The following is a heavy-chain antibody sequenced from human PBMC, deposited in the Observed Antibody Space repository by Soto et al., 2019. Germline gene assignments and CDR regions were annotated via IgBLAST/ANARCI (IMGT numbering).Heavy chain of an antibody. D-gene: IGHD2-15*01. Sequence: EVQLVASGGGLVQPGRSLRLSCAASGFTFDDYAMHWVRQAPGKGLEGVSGISWNSGSIGYADSVKGRFTISRDNAKNSLYLQMNSLRAEDTALYYCAKDDTPGPYCSGGSCYSGFDYWGQGTLVTVSS. CDR2: ISWNSGSI. J-gene: IGHJ4*02. CDR3: AKDDTPGPYCSGGSCYSGFDY. CDR1: GFTFDDYA. V-gene: IGHV3-9*01.